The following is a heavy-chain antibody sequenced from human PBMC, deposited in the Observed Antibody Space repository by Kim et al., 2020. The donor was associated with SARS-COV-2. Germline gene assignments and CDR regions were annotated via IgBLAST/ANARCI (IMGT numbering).Heavy chain of an antibody. CDR1: GFTFSSYG. V-gene: IGHV3-30*18. J-gene: IGHJ4*01. CDR3: AKDILGIAGACIHY. Sequence: GGSLRLSYAASGFTFSSYGMHWVRQAPGKGLEWVAVISYDGSNKYYADSVKGRFTISRDNSKNTLYLQMNSLRAEDTAVYYCAKDILGIAGACIHYWC. D-gene: IGHD6-19*01. CDR2: ISYDGSNK.